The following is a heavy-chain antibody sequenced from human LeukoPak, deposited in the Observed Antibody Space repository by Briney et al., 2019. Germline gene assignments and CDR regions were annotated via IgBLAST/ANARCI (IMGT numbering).Heavy chain of an antibody. V-gene: IGHV3-64*02. J-gene: IGHJ3*02. CDR2: IGAAGAHT. CDR1: GFIFSYLD. D-gene: IGHD1-14*01. CDR3: ARELGGTKTGGFDI. Sequence: GGSLRLSCAASGFIFSYLDMHWVRQAPGKGLEFVSSIGAAGAHTFYADSVKGRFTISRDNFQSTMYLQMDGLRPEDSAVYYCARELGGTKTGGFDIWGQGTVVTVSS.